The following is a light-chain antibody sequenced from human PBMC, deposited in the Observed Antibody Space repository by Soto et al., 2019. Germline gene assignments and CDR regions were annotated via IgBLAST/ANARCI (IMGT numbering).Light chain of an antibody. Sequence: EIVLAQSPGTLSLSPGERATLSCRASQSVSNNYLAWYQQKPGQAPRLLIYGASSRATGTPDRFSGSGSGTDFTLTISRLEPEDFAVYYCQQYGSSPPWTFGQGTKVDI. CDR1: QSVSNNY. J-gene: IGKJ1*01. V-gene: IGKV3-20*01. CDR3: QQYGSSPPWT. CDR2: GAS.